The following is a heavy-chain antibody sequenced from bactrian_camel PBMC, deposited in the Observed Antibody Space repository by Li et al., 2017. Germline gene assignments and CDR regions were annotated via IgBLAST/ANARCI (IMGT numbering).Heavy chain of an antibody. CDR3: AADIIVIYGRPCSWETQKYNN. Sequence: VESGGNSVQAGGTLNLSCAVSGYRFRANCMGWFRQAPGKEREGVAISWASGGGQTFYGDSVKGRFAISQDNAKDMVYLQMNNLKPDDTAIYYCAADIIVIYGRPCSWETQKYNNWGQGTQVTVS. D-gene: IGHD6*01. CDR1: GYRFRANC. CDR2: SWASGGGQT. V-gene: IGHV3-3*01. J-gene: IGHJ4*01.